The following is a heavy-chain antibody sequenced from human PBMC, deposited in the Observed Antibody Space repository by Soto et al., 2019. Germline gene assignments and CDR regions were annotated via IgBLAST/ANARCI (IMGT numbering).Heavy chain of an antibody. J-gene: IGHJ4*02. CDR3: ARRGSIAVAGGGAVDY. D-gene: IGHD6-19*01. V-gene: IGHV4-39*01. CDR2: IYYSGST. Sequence: QLQLQESGPGLVKPSETLSLTCTVSGGSISSSSYYWGWIRQPPGKGLEWIGSIYYSGSTYYNPSLKSRVTISVDTSKNQFSLKLSSVTAADTAVYYCARRGSIAVAGGGAVDYWGQGTLVTVSS. CDR1: GGSISSSSYY.